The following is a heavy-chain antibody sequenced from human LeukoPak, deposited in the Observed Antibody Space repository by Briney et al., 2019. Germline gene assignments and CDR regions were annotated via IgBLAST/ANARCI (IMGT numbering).Heavy chain of an antibody. J-gene: IGHJ4*02. CDR2: IYGGGNI. CDR1: GFTVSSNY. D-gene: IGHD5-24*01. Sequence: GGSLRLSCAASGFTVSSNYMNWVRQAPGKGLEWVSVIYGGGNIYYADSVKGRFTIFRDNSKNTLYLQMNSLRAEDTAVYYCARGAGYNYPYYFDYWGQGTLVTVSS. V-gene: IGHV3-53*01. CDR3: ARGAGYNYPYYFDY.